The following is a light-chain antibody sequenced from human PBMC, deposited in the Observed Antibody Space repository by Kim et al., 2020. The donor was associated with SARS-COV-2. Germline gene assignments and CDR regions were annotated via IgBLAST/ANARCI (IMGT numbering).Light chain of an antibody. Sequence: EIVLTQSPGTLSLSPGERATLSCRASQSVSSSHFAWYQQKPGQTPRLLIYGASSRATGIPDRFSGSGSGTDFTLTISRLGSEDFAVYYCKEYVTWNTCGEGTKLE. CDR2: GAS. CDR1: QSVSSSH. J-gene: IGKJ2*01. V-gene: IGKV3-20*01. CDR3: KEYVTWNT.